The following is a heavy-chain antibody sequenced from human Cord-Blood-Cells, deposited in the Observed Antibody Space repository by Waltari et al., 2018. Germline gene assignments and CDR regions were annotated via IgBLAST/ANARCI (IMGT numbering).Heavy chain of an antibody. CDR3: ARDNTAMVKRAFDI. V-gene: IGHV1-69*01. D-gene: IGHD5-18*01. CDR2: IIPIFGTA. Sequence: QVQLVQSGAEVKKPGSSVKVSCKASGGTFSSYAISWVRQAPGQGMEWMGGIIPIFGTANYARKFQGRVTITADESTSTAYMELSSLRSEDTAVYYCARDNTAMVKRAFDIRGQGTMVTVSS. CDR1: GGTFSSYA. J-gene: IGHJ3*02.